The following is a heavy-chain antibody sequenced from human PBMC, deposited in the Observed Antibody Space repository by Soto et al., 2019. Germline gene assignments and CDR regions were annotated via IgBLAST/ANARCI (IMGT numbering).Heavy chain of an antibody. CDR1: GGSISSYY. V-gene: IGHV4-59*12. Sequence: PSETLSLTCTVSGGSISSYYWSWIRQPPGKGLEWIGYFYYSGTTYYNPSLKSRVTISVDTSKNQFSLKLSSVTAADTAVYYCGREIDYWGQGTLVTVSS. CDR2: FYYSGTT. J-gene: IGHJ4*02. CDR3: GREIDY.